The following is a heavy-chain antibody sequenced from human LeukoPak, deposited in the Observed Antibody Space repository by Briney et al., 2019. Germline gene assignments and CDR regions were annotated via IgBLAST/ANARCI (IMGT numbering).Heavy chain of an antibody. CDR2: IIPILGIA. Sequence: SVKVSCKASGGTFSSYAISWVRQAPGQGLEWMGRIIPILGIANYAQKFQGRVTVTADKSTSTAYMELSSLRSEDTAVYYCARDYYDQTDYYYYYGMDVWGQGTTVTVSS. CDR3: ARDYYDQTDYYYYYGMDV. J-gene: IGHJ6*02. V-gene: IGHV1-69*04. D-gene: IGHD3-22*01. CDR1: GGTFSSYA.